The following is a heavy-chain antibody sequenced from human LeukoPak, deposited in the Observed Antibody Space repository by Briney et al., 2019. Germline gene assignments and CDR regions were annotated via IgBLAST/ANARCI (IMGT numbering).Heavy chain of an antibody. CDR1: GGSISSSSYY. Sequence: SETLSLTCTVSGGSISSSSYYWGWIRQPPGKGLERIGSIYYSGSTYYNPSLKSRVTTSVDTSKNQFSLKLSSVTAADTAVYYCARARSIFGVVTPTLNWFDPWGQGTLVTVSS. CDR2: IYYSGST. V-gene: IGHV4-39*07. J-gene: IGHJ5*02. D-gene: IGHD3-3*01. CDR3: ARARSIFGVVTPTLNWFDP.